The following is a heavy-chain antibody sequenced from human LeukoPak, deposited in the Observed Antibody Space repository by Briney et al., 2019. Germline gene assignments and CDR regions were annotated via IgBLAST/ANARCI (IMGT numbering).Heavy chain of an antibody. CDR3: ARAYYYEGASYYRHFDY. Sequence: GGSLRLSCQASGFTFSNDCMYWVRQAPGKGLEWVANIKRDGSEKYYVDSAKGRFTISRDNAKNSLYLQMDSLRVEDTAVYYCARAYYYEGASYYRHFDYWGQGTLVTVSS. V-gene: IGHV3-7*01. D-gene: IGHD3-22*01. CDR2: IKRDGSEK. J-gene: IGHJ4*02. CDR1: GFTFSNDC.